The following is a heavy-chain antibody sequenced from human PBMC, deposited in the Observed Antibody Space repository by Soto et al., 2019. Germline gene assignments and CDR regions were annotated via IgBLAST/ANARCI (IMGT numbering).Heavy chain of an antibody. CDR3: AKNVGAGSRSWSYGVF. D-gene: IGHD6-13*01. Sequence: GGSLRLSCVASGFAFGNFAMTWVRQAPGMGLQWVSGISGTGGSTDYADSVRGRFTVSRDNSKNTLYLQMNSLRAEDTATYYCAKNVGAGSRSWSYGVFWGQGALFT. CDR1: GFAFGNFA. V-gene: IGHV3-23*01. J-gene: IGHJ4*02. CDR2: ISGTGGST.